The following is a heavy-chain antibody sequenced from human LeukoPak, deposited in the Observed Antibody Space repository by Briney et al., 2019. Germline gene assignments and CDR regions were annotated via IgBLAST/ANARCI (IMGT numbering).Heavy chain of an antibody. D-gene: IGHD3-16*01. CDR2: IEQDGSEK. V-gene: IGHV3-7*01. J-gene: IGHJ5*02. CDR1: GFTFSSYW. Sequence: QPGGSLRLSCAASGFTFSSYWMSWVRQAPGKGLEWVANIEQDGSEKYYVDSVKGRFTISRDNAKNSLYLQMNSLRAEDTAVYYCARDFGTLEKNWFDPWGQGTLVTVSS. CDR3: ARDFGTLEKNWFDP.